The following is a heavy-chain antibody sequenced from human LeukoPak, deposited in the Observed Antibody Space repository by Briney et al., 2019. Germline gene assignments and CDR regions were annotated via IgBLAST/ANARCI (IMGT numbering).Heavy chain of an antibody. V-gene: IGHV1-3*01. D-gene: IGHD3-3*01. J-gene: IGHJ5*02. CDR1: GYTFTSYA. Sequence: ASVKVSCKASGYTFTSYAMHWVRQAPGQRLEWMGWINAGNGNTKYSQKFQGRVTITRDTSASTAYMELSSLRSEDTAVYYCARDNGGGGITIFGVVMGEVNWFDPWGQGTLVTVSS. CDR2: INAGNGNT. CDR3: ARDNGGGGITIFGVVMGEVNWFDP.